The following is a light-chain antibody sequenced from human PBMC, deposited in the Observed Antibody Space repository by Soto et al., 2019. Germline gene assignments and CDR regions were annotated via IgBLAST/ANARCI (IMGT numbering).Light chain of an antibody. CDR2: EVS. V-gene: IGLV2-8*01. J-gene: IGLJ2*01. CDR3: SSYAGRNNVV. Sequence: QSALTQPPSASGSPGQSVTISCTGTSSDIGTYKYVSWYQHHPGKAPKLMIYEVSKRPSGVPDRFSGSKPGNTASLTVSGLLTEDEADYYCSSYAGRNNVVFGGGTKLTVL. CDR1: SSDIGTYKY.